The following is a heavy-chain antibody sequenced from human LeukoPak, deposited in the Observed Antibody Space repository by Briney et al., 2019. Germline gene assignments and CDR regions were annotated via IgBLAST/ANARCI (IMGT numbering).Heavy chain of an antibody. Sequence: GGSLRLSCVASTLTIGDYGMSWVRQAPGKGLEWVSGIDWSGDATSYSDSVKGRFTISRDNAKNSLYLQMTSLRAEDTAVYYCARDLSASWYSLGYWGQGTLVTASS. V-gene: IGHV3-20*04. D-gene: IGHD6-13*01. CDR2: IDWSGDAT. CDR3: ARDLSASWYSLGY. J-gene: IGHJ4*02. CDR1: TLTIGDYG.